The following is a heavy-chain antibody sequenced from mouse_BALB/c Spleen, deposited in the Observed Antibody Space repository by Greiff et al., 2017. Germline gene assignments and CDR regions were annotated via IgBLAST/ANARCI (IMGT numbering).Heavy chain of an antibody. V-gene: IGHV5-6-3*01. D-gene: IGHD1-1*01. CDR1: GFTFSSYC. Sequence: EVKVVESGGGLVQPGGSLKLSCAASGFTFSSYCMSWVRQTPDKRLELVATINSNGGSTYYPDSVKGRFTISRDNAKNTLYLQMCSLKSEDTAMYYCARDQGITTVVAPSYAMDYWGQGTSVTVSS. J-gene: IGHJ4*01. CDR2: INSNGGST. CDR3: ARDQGITTVVAPSYAMDY.